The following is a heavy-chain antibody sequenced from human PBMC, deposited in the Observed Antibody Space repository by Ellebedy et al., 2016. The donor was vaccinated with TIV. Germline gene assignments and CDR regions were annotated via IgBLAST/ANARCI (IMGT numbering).Heavy chain of an antibody. J-gene: IGHJ4*02. CDR2: MFQSVST. Sequence: MPSETLSLTFSLSGSSISSGYYWGWIRHPPGRGLEWLGSMFQSVSTYYSPPLKSRVTISVDTSKNQLSLRLSSVTAADTAVYYCARDGAGRWDYWGPGTLVTVSS. V-gene: IGHV4-38-2*02. CDR1: GSSISSGYY. D-gene: IGHD4-23*01. CDR3: ARDGAGRWDY.